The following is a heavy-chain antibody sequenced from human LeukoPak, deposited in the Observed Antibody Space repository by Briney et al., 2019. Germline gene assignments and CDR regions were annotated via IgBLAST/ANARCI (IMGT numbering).Heavy chain of an antibody. CDR1: GYSISSDFY. J-gene: IGHJ4*02. CDR3: ARESSSSSFDY. D-gene: IGHD6-13*01. Sequence: SETLSLTCTVSGYSISSDFYWGWIRQPPGKGLEWVGIIYHSGSTYYNPSLKSRVTISVDTSKNQFSLNLRSVTAADTAVYYCARESSSSSFDYWGQGTLVTVSS. V-gene: IGHV4-38-2*02. CDR2: IYHSGST.